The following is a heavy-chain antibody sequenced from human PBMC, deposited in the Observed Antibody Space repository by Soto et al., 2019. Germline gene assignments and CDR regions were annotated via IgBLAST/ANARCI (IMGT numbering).Heavy chain of an antibody. V-gene: IGHV3-30*18. CDR2: ISYDGSNK. D-gene: IGHD4-17*01. CDR3: AKYGKQGLDAFDI. CDR1: GFTFSSYG. J-gene: IGHJ3*02. Sequence: GGSLRLSCAASGFTFSSYGMHWVRQAPGKGLEWVAVISYDGSNKYYADSVKGRFTISRDNSKNTLYLQMNSLRAEDTAVYYCAKYGKQGLDAFDIWGQGTMVTVSS.